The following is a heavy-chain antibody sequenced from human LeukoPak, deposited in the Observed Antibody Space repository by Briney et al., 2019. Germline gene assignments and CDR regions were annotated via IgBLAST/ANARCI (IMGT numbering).Heavy chain of an antibody. D-gene: IGHD3-3*01. Sequence: LRLSCAASGFTVSSNYMSWVRQHPGKGLEWIGCIYYTGSTYYNPSLERRVTISVATSKNQFSLKVSSVTAADTAVYFCARTITIFGALGYFDYWGQGTLVTVSS. CDR1: GFTVSSNY. V-gene: IGHV4-31*02. J-gene: IGHJ4*02. CDR2: IYYTGST. CDR3: ARTITIFGALGYFDY.